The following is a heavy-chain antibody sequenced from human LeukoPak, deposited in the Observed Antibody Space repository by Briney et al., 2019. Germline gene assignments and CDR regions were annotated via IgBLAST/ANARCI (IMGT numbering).Heavy chain of an antibody. CDR2: IYTSGST. CDR1: GGSISSGSYY. D-gene: IGHD3-9*01. CDR3: ATYRYFDWFQIDY. J-gene: IGHJ4*02. V-gene: IGHV4-61*02. Sequence: SETLSLTCTVSGGSISSGSYYWSWIRQPAGTGLEWIGRIYTSGSTNYNPSLKSRVTISVDTSKNQFSLKLSSVTAADTAVYYCATYRYFDWFQIDYWGQGTLVTVSS.